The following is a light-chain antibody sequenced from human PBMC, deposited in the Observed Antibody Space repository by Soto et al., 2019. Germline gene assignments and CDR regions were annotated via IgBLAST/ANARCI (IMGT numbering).Light chain of an antibody. CDR3: QQYNNWPPFT. V-gene: IGKV3-15*01. J-gene: IGKJ3*01. CDR2: GAS. Sequence: EIVMTQSPAPLSVSPGERVTLSCRASQSVSRSLAWYQQKPGQAPSLLIYGASTRATGIPARFSGSGSGTEFTLTLSSLQSEDFAVYYCQQYNNWPPFTFGPGTKVDIK. CDR1: QSVSRS.